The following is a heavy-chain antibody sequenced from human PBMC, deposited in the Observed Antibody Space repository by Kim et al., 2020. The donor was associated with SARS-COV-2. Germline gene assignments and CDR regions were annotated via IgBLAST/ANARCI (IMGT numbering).Heavy chain of an antibody. CDR3: ARLSSSWYIDY. Sequence: YSNPSLKSRITISVDTSKNQVSLKLNSVTAADTAVYYCARLSSSWYIDYWGQGTLVTVSS. D-gene: IGHD6-13*01. V-gene: IGHV4-31*02. J-gene: IGHJ4*02.